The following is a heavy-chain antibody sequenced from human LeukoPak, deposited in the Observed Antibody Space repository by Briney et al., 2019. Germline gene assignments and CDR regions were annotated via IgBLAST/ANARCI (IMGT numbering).Heavy chain of an antibody. CDR1: GFTFSYYE. V-gene: IGHV3-48*03. CDR3: AKDDAWLRFGE. CDR2: ISSSGSTI. J-gene: IGHJ4*02. Sequence: GGSLRLSCAASGFTFSYYEMNWVRQAPGKGLEWVSYISSSGSTIYYADSVKGRFTISRDNSKNTLYLEVISLTAEDTAVYYCAKDDAWLRFGEWSQGTLVTVSS. D-gene: IGHD3-10*01.